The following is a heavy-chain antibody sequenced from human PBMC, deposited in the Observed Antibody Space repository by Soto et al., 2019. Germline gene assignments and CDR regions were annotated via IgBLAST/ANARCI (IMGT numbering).Heavy chain of an antibody. CDR1: GGSISSYY. D-gene: IGHD6-13*01. V-gene: IGHV4-59*01. J-gene: IGHJ5*02. Sequence: PSETLSLTCTVFGGSISSYYWSWIRQPPGKGLEWIGYIYYSGSTNYNPSLKSRVTISVDTSKNQFSLKLSSVTAADTAVYYCAREAQLGYSSSWHTDYNWFDPWGQGTLVTVSS. CDR2: IYYSGST. CDR3: AREAQLGYSSSWHTDYNWFDP.